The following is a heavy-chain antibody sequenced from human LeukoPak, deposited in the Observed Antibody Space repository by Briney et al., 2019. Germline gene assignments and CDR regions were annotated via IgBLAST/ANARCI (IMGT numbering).Heavy chain of an antibody. CDR1: VYTFTSYN. CDR3: ARGGVGGAFDI. D-gene: IGHD1-26*01. J-gene: IGHJ3*02. V-gene: IGHV1-8*01. Sequence: ASVKVSFKASVYTFTSYNINWVRQATGQGLEWRGRVNPKSGNTAYEHKFQSRGTMTRNTPISKEYMQLSSLRSEETAAYYCARGGVGGAFDIWGQGTMVTVSS. CDR2: VNPKSGNT.